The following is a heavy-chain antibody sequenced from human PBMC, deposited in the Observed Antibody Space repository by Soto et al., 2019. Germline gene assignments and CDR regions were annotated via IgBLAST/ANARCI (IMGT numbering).Heavy chain of an antibody. V-gene: IGHV3-23*01. D-gene: IGHD6-6*01. Sequence: VWSLRLSCAASGFTFSSYAMSWVRQAPGKGLEWVSAISGSGGSTYYADSVKGRFTISRDNSKNTLYLQMNSLRAEDTAVYYCAKVKGIAARPLDWGQGTLVTVSS. CDR1: GFTFSSYA. CDR3: AKVKGIAARPLD. CDR2: ISGSGGST. J-gene: IGHJ4*02.